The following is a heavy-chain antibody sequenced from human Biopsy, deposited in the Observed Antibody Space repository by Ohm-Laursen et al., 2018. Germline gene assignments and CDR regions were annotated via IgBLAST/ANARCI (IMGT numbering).Heavy chain of an antibody. CDR1: EGTFSNYG. D-gene: IGHD3-9*01. J-gene: IGHJ1*01. Sequence: SSVKVSCKAPEGTFSNYGVNWVRQAPGQGLEWLGGNIPILGTGNYAHQFQDRVTVVADTSTSTAAMELRSLRSDDTAVYYCATKLTGYFHHWGQGTLVIVSS. V-gene: IGHV1-69*06. CDR3: ATKLTGYFHH. CDR2: NIPILGTG.